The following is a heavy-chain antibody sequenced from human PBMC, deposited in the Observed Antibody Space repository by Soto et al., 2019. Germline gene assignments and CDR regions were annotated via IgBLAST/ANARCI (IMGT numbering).Heavy chain of an antibody. CDR3: ARAISSSWFPYGMDV. V-gene: IGHV3-33*01. Sequence: GGSLRLSCAASGFTFSSYGMHWVRQAPGKGLEWVAVIWYDGSNKYYADSVKGRFTISRDNSKNTLYLQMNSLRAKDTAVYYCARAISSSWFPYGMDVWGQGTTVTVSS. D-gene: IGHD6-13*01. CDR1: GFTFSSYG. CDR2: IWYDGSNK. J-gene: IGHJ6*02.